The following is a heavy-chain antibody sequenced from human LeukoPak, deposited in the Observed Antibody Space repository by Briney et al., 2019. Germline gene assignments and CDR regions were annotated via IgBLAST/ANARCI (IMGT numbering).Heavy chain of an antibody. CDR3: ARVSGTGTTSWYFDL. CDR2: IYHSGST. J-gene: IGHJ2*01. D-gene: IGHD1-7*01. V-gene: IGHV4-38-2*02. CDR1: GYSISSGYY. Sequence: SETLSLTCTVSGYSISSGYYWGWIRQPPGKGLEWIGSIYHSGSTYYNPSLKSRVTISVDTSKNQFSLKLSSVTAADTAVYYCARVSGTGTTSWYFDLWGRGTLVTVSS.